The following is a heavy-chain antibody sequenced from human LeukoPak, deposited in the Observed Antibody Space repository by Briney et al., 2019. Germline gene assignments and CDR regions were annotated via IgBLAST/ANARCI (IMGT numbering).Heavy chain of an antibody. V-gene: IGHV3-11*01. D-gene: IGHD5-18*01. Sequence: PGGSLSLSCAASGFTFSDYYMSWIRQAPGKGLEWVSYISSSGSTIYYADSVKGRFTISRDNAKNSLYLQMDSLRAEDTAVYYCARAGSVDTAMVTAGLNWFDPWGQGTLVTVSS. CDR3: ARAGSVDTAMVTAGLNWFDP. CDR1: GFTFSDYY. CDR2: ISSSGSTI. J-gene: IGHJ5*02.